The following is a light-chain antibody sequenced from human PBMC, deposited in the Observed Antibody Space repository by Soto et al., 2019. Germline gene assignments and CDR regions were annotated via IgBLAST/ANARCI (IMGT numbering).Light chain of an antibody. CDR2: EVS. V-gene: IGLV2-14*01. Sequence: QSALSQPASVSGSPGQSITISCTGTSSDVGGYDYVSWYQHHPGKAPRLMIYEVSNRPSGVSNRFSGSKSGNTASLAISGLQPEDEADYYCSSYASSSTRLFGTGTKVTVL. CDR3: SSYASSSTRL. J-gene: IGLJ1*01. CDR1: SSDVGGYDY.